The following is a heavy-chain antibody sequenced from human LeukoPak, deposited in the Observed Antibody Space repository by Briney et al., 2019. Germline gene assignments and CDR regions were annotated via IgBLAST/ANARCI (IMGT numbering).Heavy chain of an antibody. V-gene: IGHV3-23*01. CDR3: VKASYGDYSFDY. D-gene: IGHD4-17*01. J-gene: IGHJ4*02. Sequence: GGSLRLSCAASGFTFSSYAMSWVRQAPGKGLEWVSAISGSGGSTYYADSVKGRFTISRDNSKNTLYLQMNSLRVEDTAVYYCVKASYGDYSFDYWGQGTLVTVSS. CDR1: GFTFSSYA. CDR2: ISGSGGST.